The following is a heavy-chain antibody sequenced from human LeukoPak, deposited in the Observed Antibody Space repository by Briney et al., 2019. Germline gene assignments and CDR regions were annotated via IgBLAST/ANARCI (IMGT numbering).Heavy chain of an antibody. CDR2: IKRDGSEK. D-gene: IGHD3-22*01. CDR1: GFTFSSYW. V-gene: IGHV3-7*04. Sequence: PGGSLRLSCAASGFTFSSYWMSWVRQAPGKGLEWVANIKRDGSEKYYVDSVKGRFTISRDNAKNSLYLQMSSLRAEDTAVYYCAKEGGYMFDYWGQGTLVTVSS. J-gene: IGHJ4*02. CDR3: AKEGGYMFDY.